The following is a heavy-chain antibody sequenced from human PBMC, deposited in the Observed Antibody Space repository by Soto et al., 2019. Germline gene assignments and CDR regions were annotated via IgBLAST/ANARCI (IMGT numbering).Heavy chain of an antibody. D-gene: IGHD1-1*01. CDR3: ATAGNYRFDN. CDR2: ISVASTYT. Sequence: PGGSLRLSCAASGFTFTDYYVSWLRQAPGKGLEWLAYISVASTYTNYADSVKGRFTISRDNAKNTLYLQMNILRVEDTAVYFCATAGNYRFDNWGRGTLVTVSS. CDR1: GFTFTDYY. J-gene: IGHJ4*02. V-gene: IGHV3-11*06.